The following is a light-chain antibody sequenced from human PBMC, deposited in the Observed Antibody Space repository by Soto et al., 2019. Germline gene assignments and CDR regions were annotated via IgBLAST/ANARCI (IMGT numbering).Light chain of an antibody. V-gene: IGLV2-23*01. CDR1: SSDVGSYNL. Sequence: QSVLTQPASVSGSPGPSITISCTGTSSDVGSYNLVSWYQQHPGKAPKLMIYEGSKRPSGVSNRFSGSKSGNTASLTISGLQAEDEADYYCCSYAGSSTYGFGTGTKLTVL. CDR3: CSYAGSSTYG. CDR2: EGS. J-gene: IGLJ1*01.